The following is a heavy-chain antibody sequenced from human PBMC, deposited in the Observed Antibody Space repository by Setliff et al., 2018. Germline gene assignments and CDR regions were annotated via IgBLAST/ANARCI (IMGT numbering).Heavy chain of an antibody. CDR2: INAGNGHT. CDR3: VGVDMVLSNSDF. CDR1: GYTFTNYL. V-gene: IGHV1-3*01. D-gene: IGHD3-10*01. J-gene: IGHJ4*02. Sequence: ASVKVSCKASGYTFTNYLIHWVRQSPGQSPEWMGWINAGNGHTKFSQSFQGRLSISSDTSASTVYMDLHNLGSEDTAVYFCVGVDMVLSNSDFWGQGTLVTVSS.